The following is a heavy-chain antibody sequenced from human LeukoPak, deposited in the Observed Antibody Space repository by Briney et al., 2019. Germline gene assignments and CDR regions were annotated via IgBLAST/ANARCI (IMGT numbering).Heavy chain of an antibody. Sequence: GGSLRLSCAASGFTFSASAMRWVRQASGKGLEWVGRIRSKANNYATAYAASVEGRFTISRDDSKNTAYLQMNILKTEDTAVYYCTSGDLGGAFDIWGQGTMVTVSS. V-gene: IGHV3-73*01. CDR1: GFTFSASA. D-gene: IGHD3-16*01. J-gene: IGHJ3*02. CDR3: TSGDLGGAFDI. CDR2: IRSKANNYAT.